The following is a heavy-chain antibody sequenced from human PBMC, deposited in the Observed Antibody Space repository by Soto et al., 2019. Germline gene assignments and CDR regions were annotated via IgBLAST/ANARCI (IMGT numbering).Heavy chain of an antibody. CDR3: AKDRPSGSRPYYYGMDV. Sequence: QVQLVESGGGVVQPGRSLRLSCAASGFTFSSYGMHWVRQAPGKGLEWVAVISYDGSNKYYADSVKGRFTISRDNYKNTLYRQMNSLRAEDTAVYYCAKDRPSGSRPYYYGMDVWGQGTTVTVSS. V-gene: IGHV3-30*18. J-gene: IGHJ6*02. D-gene: IGHD1-26*01. CDR1: GFTFSSYG. CDR2: ISYDGSNK.